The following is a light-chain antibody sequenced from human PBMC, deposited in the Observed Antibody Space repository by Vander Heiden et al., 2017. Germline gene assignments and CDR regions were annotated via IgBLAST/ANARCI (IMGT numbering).Light chain of an antibody. Sequence: DIHMTQSPSSLSASVGDRVSITCRARQSIGRYLNWYRQKPGKAPKLLIYAASSLQSGVPSRFSGSGSGTEFTLTISSLQPEDFATYYCQQSYSTSVTFGGGTMVEIK. V-gene: IGKV1-39*01. J-gene: IGKJ4*01. CDR2: AAS. CDR1: QSIGRY. CDR3: QQSYSTSVT.